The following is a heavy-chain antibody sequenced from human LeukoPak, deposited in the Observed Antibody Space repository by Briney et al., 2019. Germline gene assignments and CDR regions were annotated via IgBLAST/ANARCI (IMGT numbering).Heavy chain of an antibody. V-gene: IGHV3-13*01. D-gene: IGHD2-2*01. Sequence: GGSLRLSCAASGFTFSSYGMHWVRQATGKGLEWVSAIGTAGDTYYPGSVKGRFTISRENAKNSLYLQMNSLRAGDTAVYYCARELLDCSSTSCYPYFDYWGQGTLVTVSS. CDR3: ARELLDCSSTSCYPYFDY. CDR2: IGTAGDT. J-gene: IGHJ4*02. CDR1: GFTFSSYG.